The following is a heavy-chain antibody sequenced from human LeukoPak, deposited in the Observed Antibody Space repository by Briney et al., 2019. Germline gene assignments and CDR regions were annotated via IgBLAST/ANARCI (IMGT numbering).Heavy chain of an antibody. CDR2: ISSSSSII. CDR1: GFTFSSYA. J-gene: IGHJ4*02. V-gene: IGHV3-48*02. CDR3: ARGYSRGLDY. Sequence: GGSLRLSCAASGFTFSSYAMSWVRQVPGKGLEWVSYISSSSSIIYYADSVKGRFTISRDNAKNSLYLQMNSLRDEDTAVYFCARGYSRGLDYWGQGALVTVSS. D-gene: IGHD3-22*01.